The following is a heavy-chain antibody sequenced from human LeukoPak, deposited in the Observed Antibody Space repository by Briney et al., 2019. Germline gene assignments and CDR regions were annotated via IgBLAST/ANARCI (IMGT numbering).Heavy chain of an antibody. D-gene: IGHD1-26*01. CDR3: AKSGGYGLIDY. Sequence: SETLSLTCTVSGGSISSGSYYLSWIRQTAGKGLEWIGRMYSSGSNYNPSLKSRVTMSIDTSTNQLSLRLSSVTAADTAMYYCAKSGGYGLIDYWGQGTLVTVSS. J-gene: IGHJ4*02. CDR2: MYSSGS. V-gene: IGHV4-61*02. CDR1: GGSISSGSYY.